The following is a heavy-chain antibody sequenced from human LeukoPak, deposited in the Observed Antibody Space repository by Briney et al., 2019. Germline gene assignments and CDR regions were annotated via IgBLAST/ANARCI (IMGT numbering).Heavy chain of an antibody. V-gene: IGHV1-46*01. J-gene: IGHJ4*02. D-gene: IGHD4-23*01. CDR1: GYTFTSYG. CDR2: INPSGGST. Sequence: ASVKVSCKASGYTFTSYGISWVRQAPGQGLEWMGIINPSGGSTSYAQKFQGRVTMTRDTSTSTVYMELSSLRSEDTAVYYCARSTVVTSVFDYWGQGTLVTVSS. CDR3: ARSTVVTSVFDY.